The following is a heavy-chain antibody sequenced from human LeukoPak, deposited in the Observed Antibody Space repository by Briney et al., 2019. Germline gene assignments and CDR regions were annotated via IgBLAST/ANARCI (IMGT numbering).Heavy chain of an antibody. V-gene: IGHV3-23*01. J-gene: IGHJ4*02. D-gene: IGHD5-12*01. CDR3: AKGGIYAFDY. CDR2: SSGGST. CDR1: GFTFSSFV. Sequence: GGSLRLSCAASGFTFSSFVMSWVRRAPGKGLEWVSGSSGGSTYYADSVKGRFTISRDNSKNTLYLQVNGLRAEDTAVYYCAKGGIYAFDYWGQGTLVTVSS.